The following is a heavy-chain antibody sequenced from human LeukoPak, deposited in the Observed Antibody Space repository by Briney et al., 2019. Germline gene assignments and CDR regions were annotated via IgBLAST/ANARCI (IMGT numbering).Heavy chain of an antibody. Sequence: GRSLRLSCAASGFTFSSYSMNWVRQAPGKGLEWVSYISSSSSTIYYADSVKGRFTISRDNAKNSLYLQMNSLRAEDTAVYYCARGRSSGWYWYWGQGTLVTVSS. J-gene: IGHJ4*02. CDR1: GFTFSSYS. CDR2: ISSSSSTI. CDR3: ARGRSSGWYWY. D-gene: IGHD6-19*01. V-gene: IGHV3-48*01.